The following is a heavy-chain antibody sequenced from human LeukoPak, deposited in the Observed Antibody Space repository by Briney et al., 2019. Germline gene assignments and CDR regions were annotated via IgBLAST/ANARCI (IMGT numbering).Heavy chain of an antibody. D-gene: IGHD2-2*01. CDR2: ISYDGNSK. J-gene: IGHJ4*02. Sequence: GRSLRLSCAASGFTFSSYGMHWVRQAPGKGLEWVAVISYDGNSKYYVDSVKGRFTISRDNSKNTLYPQMNSLRAEDTAVYYCAKGYCSSTSCYPEAPSDYWGQGTLVTVSS. CDR3: AKGYCSSTSCYPEAPSDY. CDR1: GFTFSSYG. V-gene: IGHV3-30*18.